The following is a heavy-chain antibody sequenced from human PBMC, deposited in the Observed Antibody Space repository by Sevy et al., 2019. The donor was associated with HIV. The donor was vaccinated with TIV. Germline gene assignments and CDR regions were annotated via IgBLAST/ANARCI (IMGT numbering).Heavy chain of an antibody. J-gene: IGHJ4*02. Sequence: GGSLRLSCAASGFTFSSYAMSWVRQAPGKGLEWVSAISGSGGSTYYADSVKGRFTISRDNSKNTRYLQMNSLRAEDTAVYYCASLWFGELPGFDYWGQGTLVTVSS. CDR1: GFTFSSYA. D-gene: IGHD3-10*01. CDR3: ASLWFGELPGFDY. CDR2: ISGSGGST. V-gene: IGHV3-23*01.